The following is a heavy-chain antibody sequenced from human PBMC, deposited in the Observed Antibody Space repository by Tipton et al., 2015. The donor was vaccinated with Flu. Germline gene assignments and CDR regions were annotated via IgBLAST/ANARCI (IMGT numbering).Heavy chain of an antibody. Sequence: QLVQSGAEVKKPGSSVKVSCKASGFTFSNYAISWVRQAPGQGLEWMGGIIPLFHTTKYAQKFQGRVTITADESTSTAYMDLSSLRSEDTAVYYCARDHGYTYATYSYYYSGMDVWGQGTSVTVSS. J-gene: IGHJ6*02. CDR1: GFTFSNYA. V-gene: IGHV1-69*01. D-gene: IGHD5-18*01. CDR2: IIPLFHTT. CDR3: ARDHGYTYATYSYYYSGMDV.